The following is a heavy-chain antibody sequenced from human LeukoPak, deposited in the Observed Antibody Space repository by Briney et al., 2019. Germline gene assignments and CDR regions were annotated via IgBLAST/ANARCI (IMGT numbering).Heavy chain of an antibody. CDR3: ARVYYSTSYDYWYLDL. D-gene: IGHD6-13*01. CDR2: IYYSGST. J-gene: IGHJ2*01. V-gene: IGHV4-59*01. CDR1: GGSIRSYY. Sequence: SETLSLTCTVSGGSIRSYYWSWIRQPPGKGLEWIAYIYYSGSTNYNPSLKSRVTISVDTSKKHVSLKLISVTPADTAVYYRARVYYSTSYDYWYLDLWGRGTLVTVSS.